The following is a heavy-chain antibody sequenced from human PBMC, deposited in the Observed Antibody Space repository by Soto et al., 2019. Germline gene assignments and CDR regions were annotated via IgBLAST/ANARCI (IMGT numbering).Heavy chain of an antibody. J-gene: IGHJ5*02. CDR3: ARGDDTSGYYLRNWFDP. CDR1: AGSINSGAYY. V-gene: IGHV4-31*03. CDR2: IYSSGRT. Sequence: QVQLQESGPGLVKPSQTLSLTCTVSAGSINSGAYYWTWIRQRPGKGLEWIGYIYSSGRTDYNPSSKSRIVMSLDTSQNQFSVRLMSVTAADTAVYYCARGDDTSGYYLRNWFDPWGQGTLVTVSS. D-gene: IGHD3-22*01.